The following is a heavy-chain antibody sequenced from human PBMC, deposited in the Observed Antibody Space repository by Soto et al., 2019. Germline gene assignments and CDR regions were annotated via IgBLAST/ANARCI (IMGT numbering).Heavy chain of an antibody. D-gene: IGHD2-15*01. CDR1: GFSLSTSGVG. CDR2: IYWEDDK. J-gene: IGHJ4*02. V-gene: IGHV2-5*02. Sequence: QITLKESGPTLVKPTQTLTLTCTFSGFSLSTSGVGVGWIRQPPGKALEWLALIYWEDDKRYSPTLKSRLTITKDTSKNQVARTMTHMDPLDTATYYCAHRPSYCSGCSCYSGFAYWGQGTLVTVSS. CDR3: AHRPSYCSGCSCYSGFAY.